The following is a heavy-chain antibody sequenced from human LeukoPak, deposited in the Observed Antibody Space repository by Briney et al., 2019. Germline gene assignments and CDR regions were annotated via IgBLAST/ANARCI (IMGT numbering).Heavy chain of an antibody. CDR1: GGSLSSYY. J-gene: IGHJ4*02. Sequence: SETLSLTCTVSGGSLSSYYCSWIRQPAGKGLEWIGRIYTSGSTNYNPSLKSRVTMSVDTSKNQFSLKLSSVTAADTAVYYCARLIQWERVDYWGQGTLVTVSS. D-gene: IGHD1-26*01. CDR3: ARLIQWERVDY. CDR2: IYTSGST. V-gene: IGHV4-4*07.